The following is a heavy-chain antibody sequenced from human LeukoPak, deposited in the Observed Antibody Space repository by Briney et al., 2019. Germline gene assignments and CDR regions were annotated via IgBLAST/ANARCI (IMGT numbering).Heavy chain of an antibody. J-gene: IGHJ4*02. Sequence: ASVKVSCKASGYTFTSYAMHWVRQAPGQRLEWIGWINAGNGNTKYSQKFQGRVTITRDTSASTAYMELSSLRSEDTAVYYCARDYGREYCSGGSCYHSREGEFDYWGQGTLVTVSS. V-gene: IGHV1-3*01. CDR1: GYTFTSYA. D-gene: IGHD2-15*01. CDR3: ARDYGREYCSGGSCYHSREGEFDY. CDR2: INAGNGNT.